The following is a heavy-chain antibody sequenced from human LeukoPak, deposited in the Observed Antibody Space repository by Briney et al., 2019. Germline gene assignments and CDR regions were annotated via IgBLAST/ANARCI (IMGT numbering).Heavy chain of an antibody. J-gene: IGHJ6*02. Sequence: APVKVSCKASGYTFTGYYMHWVRQAPGQGLEWMGWINPNSGGTNYAQKFQGGVTMTRDTSISTAYMELSRLRSDDTAVYYCARDQGVYSGSYLGRYYYYYGMDVWGQGTTVTVSS. CDR3: ARDQGVYSGSYLGRYYYYYGMDV. D-gene: IGHD1-26*01. V-gene: IGHV1-2*02. CDR2: INPNSGGT. CDR1: GYTFTGYY.